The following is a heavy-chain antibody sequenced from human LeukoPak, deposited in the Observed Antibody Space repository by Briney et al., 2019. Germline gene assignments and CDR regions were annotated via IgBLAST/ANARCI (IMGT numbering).Heavy chain of an antibody. J-gene: IGHJ4*02. D-gene: IGHD2-15*01. CDR1: GFTFSGYG. CDR3: AAGAPNFRSGGDY. CDR2: ITAGGRST. V-gene: IGHV3-23*01. Sequence: GGSLRLSCAASGFTFSGYGMSWVRQTPGKGLEWVSVITAGGRSTYYADSVKGRFTISRDTSKNMLFLQMNSLRAEDTALYYCAAGAPNFRSGGDYWGQGTPVTVSS.